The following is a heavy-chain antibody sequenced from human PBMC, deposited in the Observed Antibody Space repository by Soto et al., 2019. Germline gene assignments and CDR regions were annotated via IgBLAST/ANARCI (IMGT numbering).Heavy chain of an antibody. Sequence: QVQVVQAGDEVKETGASVRVSCKTSGDSLTAYGISWFRQAPGQGREWRGWISCYNGKTKYAQKVQGRVTRTTDTYRSTAYMEGRSLRSDDTAIYYCARYAPPPELRFLEWHNYDYNGMDVWGQGTTVTVSS. D-gene: IGHD3-3*01. J-gene: IGHJ6*01. V-gene: IGHV1-18*01. CDR1: GDSLTAYG. CDR3: ARYAPPPELRFLEWHNYDYNGMDV. CDR2: ISCYNGKT.